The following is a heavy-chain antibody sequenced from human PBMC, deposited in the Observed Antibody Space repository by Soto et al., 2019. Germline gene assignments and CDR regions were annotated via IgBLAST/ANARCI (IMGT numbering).Heavy chain of an antibody. CDR1: GGSISNYY. CDR3: ARHRYSYGVYYFDY. V-gene: IGHV4-59*08. Sequence: QVQLQESGPGLVKPSETLSLTCIVSGGSISNYYWSWIRQPPGKGLEWIGYIYYSGGTNYNPPLTSRVTISVDTSKNQFSLNLSSVTAADTAVYYCARHRYSYGVYYFDYWGQGTLVTVSS. CDR2: IYYSGGT. J-gene: IGHJ4*02. D-gene: IGHD5-18*01.